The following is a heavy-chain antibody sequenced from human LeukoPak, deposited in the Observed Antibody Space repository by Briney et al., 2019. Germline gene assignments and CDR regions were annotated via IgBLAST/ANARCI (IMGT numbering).Heavy chain of an antibody. CDR2: ISTSDSRSYM. D-gene: IGHD2-2*01. CDR3: AGSTSCYDY. CDR1: GFTFSRYS. Sequence: GGSLRLSCAASGFTFSRYSMNWVRQAPGKGLEWVSSISTSDSRSYMYYADSVKGRFTISRDNAKNSLFLQMNSLRTEDTAVYYCAGSTSCYDYWSQGTLVTVSS. V-gene: IGHV3-21*01. J-gene: IGHJ4*02.